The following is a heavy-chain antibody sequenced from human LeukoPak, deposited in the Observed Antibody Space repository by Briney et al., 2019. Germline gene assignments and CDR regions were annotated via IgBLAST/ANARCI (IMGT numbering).Heavy chain of an antibody. J-gene: IGHJ4*02. CDR2: IGYDESKK. D-gene: IGHD5-12*01. Sequence: GGSLRLSCEASGFTFNNFGMHWVRQAPGKGLEWVAFIGYDESKKYYAESVKGRFTISRDDSKNTLYLQMSALKTEDTAVYYCAKEDQWLEYYFDYWGQGTLVTVSS. V-gene: IGHV3-30*02. CDR3: AKEDQWLEYYFDY. CDR1: GFTFNNFG.